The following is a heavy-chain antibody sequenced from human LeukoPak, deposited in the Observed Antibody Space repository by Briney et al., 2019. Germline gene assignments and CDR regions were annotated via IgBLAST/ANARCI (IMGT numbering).Heavy chain of an antibody. Sequence: PTQTLSLTCTVSGGSISSGDYYWSWIRQPPGKGLEWIGYIYYSGSTYYNPSLKSRVTISVDTSKNQFSLKLSSVTAADTAVYYCARGFYYGSGNWFDPWGQGTLVTVSS. CDR2: IYYSGST. J-gene: IGHJ5*02. CDR1: GGSISSGDYY. V-gene: IGHV4-30-4*01. D-gene: IGHD3-10*01. CDR3: ARGFYYGSGNWFDP.